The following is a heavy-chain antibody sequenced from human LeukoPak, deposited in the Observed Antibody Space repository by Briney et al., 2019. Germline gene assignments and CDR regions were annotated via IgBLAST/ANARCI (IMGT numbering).Heavy chain of an antibody. D-gene: IGHD6-25*01. Sequence: ASVKVSCKASGYTFTNYHINWVRQATGQGLEWMGWMNPNNGDSGYAQKFQGRVTITRDTSISTSYMELSSLRSDDTAVYFCARATSFTASGYDYWGQGTLVTVSS. V-gene: IGHV1-8*03. J-gene: IGHJ4*02. CDR2: MNPNNGDS. CDR1: GYTFTNYH. CDR3: ARATSFTASGYDY.